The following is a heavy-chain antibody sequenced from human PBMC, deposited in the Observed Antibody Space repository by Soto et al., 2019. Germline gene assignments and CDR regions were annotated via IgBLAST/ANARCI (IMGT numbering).Heavy chain of an antibody. V-gene: IGHV5-10-1*01. CDR2: IDPSDSYT. J-gene: IGHJ6*02. D-gene: IGHD3-10*01. Sequence: GESLKISCKGSGYSFTSYWISWVRQMPGKGLEWMGRIDPSDSYTNYSPSFQGHVTISADKSISTAYLQWSSLKASDTAMYYRARLRVRGVIGVYYYYGMDVWGQGTTVTVSS. CDR1: GYSFTSYW. CDR3: ARLRVRGVIGVYYYYGMDV.